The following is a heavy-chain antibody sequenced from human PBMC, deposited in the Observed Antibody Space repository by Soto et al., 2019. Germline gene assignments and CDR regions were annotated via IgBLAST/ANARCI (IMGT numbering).Heavy chain of an antibody. Sequence: SETVPLTCTVSGGSIDRYHWYYIRQPAGKGLEWIGGIYTSGSTTYNPSLKSRVTMSVDTSKNQFSLKLSSVTAADTAAYYCARGDCSGGSAYYFECSGQG. D-gene: IGHD2-15*01. CDR1: GGSIDRYH. CDR2: IYTSGST. J-gene: IGHJ4*02. V-gene: IGHV4-4*07. CDR3: ARGDCSGGSAYYFEC.